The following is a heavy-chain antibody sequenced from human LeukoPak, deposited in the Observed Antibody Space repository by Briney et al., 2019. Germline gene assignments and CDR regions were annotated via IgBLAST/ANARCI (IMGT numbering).Heavy chain of an antibody. D-gene: IGHD6-19*01. Sequence: GASVKVSCKVSGYTLTELSMHWVRQSPGKGLEWMGGFDPEDGETIYAQKFQGRVTMTEDTSTDTAYMELSSLRSEDTAVYYCATGPYSSGYNFDYWGQGTLVTVSS. J-gene: IGHJ4*02. CDR3: ATGPYSSGYNFDY. CDR2: FDPEDGET. V-gene: IGHV1-24*01. CDR1: GYTLTELS.